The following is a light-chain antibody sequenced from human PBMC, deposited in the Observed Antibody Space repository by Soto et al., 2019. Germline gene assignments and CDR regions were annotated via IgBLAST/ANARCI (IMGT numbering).Light chain of an antibody. CDR3: QQYGSSPLT. V-gene: IGKV3-20*01. J-gene: IGKJ5*01. CDR1: QSVSSSY. CDR2: GAS. Sequence: EIVLTQSPGTLSLSPGERATLSCRASQSVSSSYLAWYQKKPGQAPRLLIYGASSRATGIPDRFSGSGSGTDFTLTISRLEPEDVAVYYCQQYGSSPLTFGQGARLEIK.